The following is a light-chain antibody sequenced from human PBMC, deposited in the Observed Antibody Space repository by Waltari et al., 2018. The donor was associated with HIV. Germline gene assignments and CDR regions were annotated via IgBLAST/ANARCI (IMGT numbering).Light chain of an antibody. CDR3: YSYAGSYTSV. CDR1: SSDVGGYNY. V-gene: IGLV2-11*01. CDR2: DVN. Sequence: QSALTQPRSVSGSPGKPVTISCTGTSSDVGGYNYVSWYPQHPGKAPKLMMYDVNKRPSGVPDRVAGSKSGNTASLTISGLQTEDEADYYCYSYAGSYTSVFGTGTTVTVL. J-gene: IGLJ1*01.